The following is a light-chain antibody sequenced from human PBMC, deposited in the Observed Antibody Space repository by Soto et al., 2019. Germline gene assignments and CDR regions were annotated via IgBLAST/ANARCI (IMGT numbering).Light chain of an antibody. Sequence: SYELTHPPSVSVAPGQTSTMACGENNIDSRTVHWYQQKPGQAPLLVVYDNSFRPSGIPNRFSGSNSGNTATLTISRVEAGDEADYYCQVWDNVDDHIYVFGTGTKVTVL. CDR3: QVWDNVDDHIYV. J-gene: IGLJ1*01. CDR1: NIDSRT. V-gene: IGLV3-21*02. CDR2: DNS.